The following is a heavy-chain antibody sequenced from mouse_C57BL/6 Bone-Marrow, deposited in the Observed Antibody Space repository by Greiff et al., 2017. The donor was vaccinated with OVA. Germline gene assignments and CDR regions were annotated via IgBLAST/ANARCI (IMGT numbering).Heavy chain of an antibody. CDR2: IIVGGSYT. J-gene: IGHJ3*01. CDR3: ARGFAY. Sequence: EVHLVESGGGLLKPGGSLNPSFAPSGSPFSTYAMSWVRRTPEKRLEWSATIIVGGSYTYYPDNVKGRFTISRDNAKNNLYLQMSHLKSEDTAMYYCARGFAYWGQGTLVTVSA. CDR1: GSPFSTYA. V-gene: IGHV5-4*01.